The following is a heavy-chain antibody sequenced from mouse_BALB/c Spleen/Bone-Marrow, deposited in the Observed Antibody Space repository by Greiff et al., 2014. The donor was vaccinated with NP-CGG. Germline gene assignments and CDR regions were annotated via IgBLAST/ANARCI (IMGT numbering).Heavy chain of an antibody. D-gene: IGHD1-2*01. J-gene: IGHJ4*01. V-gene: IGHV1-26*01. Sequence: DVHLVESGPDLVKPGASVKISCKASGYSFTGYYMHWVKQSLGKSLEWIGRVNPNNGGTSFNQKFKGKAIFTVDKSSSAAYMELRSLTSEDSAVYYCHYYGYGGAMDYWGQGTSVTVSA. CDR2: VNPNNGGT. CDR1: GYSFTGYY. CDR3: HYYGYGGAMDY.